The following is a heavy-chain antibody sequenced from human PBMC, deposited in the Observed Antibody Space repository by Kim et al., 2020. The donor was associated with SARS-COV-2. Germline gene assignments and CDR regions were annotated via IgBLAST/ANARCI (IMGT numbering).Heavy chain of an antibody. V-gene: IGHV4-39*01. CDR3: ASLRIAARGWFDP. Sequence: SETLSLTCTVSGGSISSSSYYWGWIRQPPGKGLEWIGSIYYSGSTYYNPSLKSRVTISVDTSTNQFSLKLSSVTAADTAVYYCASLRIAARGWFDPWGQGTLVTVSS. CDR2: IYYSGST. J-gene: IGHJ5*02. CDR1: GGSISSSSYY. D-gene: IGHD6-6*01.